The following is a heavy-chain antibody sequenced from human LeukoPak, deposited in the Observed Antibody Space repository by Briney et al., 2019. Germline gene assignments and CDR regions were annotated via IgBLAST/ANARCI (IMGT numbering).Heavy chain of an antibody. CDR3: TREAGEDDAFDI. Sequence: PGRSLRLSCTASGFTFGDYAVSWFRQAPGKGLEWVGFIRSKAYGGTTEYAASVKGRFTISRDDSKSIAYLQMNSLKTEDTAVYYCTREAGEDDAFDIWGQGTMVTVSS. CDR1: GFTFGDYA. D-gene: IGHD3-10*01. V-gene: IGHV3-49*03. CDR2: IRSKAYGGTT. J-gene: IGHJ3*02.